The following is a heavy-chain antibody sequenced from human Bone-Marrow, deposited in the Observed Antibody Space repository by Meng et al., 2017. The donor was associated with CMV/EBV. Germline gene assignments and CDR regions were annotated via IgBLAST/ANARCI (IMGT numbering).Heavy chain of an antibody. Sequence: GESLKISCAASGFTFSSYAMHWVRQAPGKGLEWVAVISYDGSNKYYADSVKGRFTISRDNSKNTLYLQMNSLRPEDTAVYYCARDGQWDTNTNYRAFEVWGQGTRVTVSS. CDR1: GFTFSSYA. D-gene: IGHD1-26*01. CDR2: ISYDGSNK. CDR3: ARDGQWDTNTNYRAFEV. J-gene: IGHJ3*01. V-gene: IGHV3-30*04.